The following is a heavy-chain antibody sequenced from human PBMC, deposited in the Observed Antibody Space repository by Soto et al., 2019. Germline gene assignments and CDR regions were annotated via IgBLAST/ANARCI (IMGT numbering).Heavy chain of an antibody. D-gene: IGHD6-19*01. CDR3: ARDPTRGSGWPFDY. V-gene: IGHV3-33*01. CDR2: IWYDGSNK. J-gene: IGHJ4*02. Sequence: GGSLRLSCAASGFTFSYYGMHWVRQTPGKGLEWVAVIWYDGSNKNYADSGKGRFTVPRDNSKNTLYLQMNSLRAEDTAVYYCARDPTRGSGWPFDYWGQGTLVTVSA. CDR1: GFTFSYYG.